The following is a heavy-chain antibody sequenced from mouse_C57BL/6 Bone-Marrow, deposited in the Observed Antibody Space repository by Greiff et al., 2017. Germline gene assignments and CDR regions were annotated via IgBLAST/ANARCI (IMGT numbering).Heavy chain of an antibody. CDR2: ISGGGGNT. CDR3: ARHNYYGRSGYYYAMDY. CDR1: GFTFSSYT. Sequence: EVKLVESGGGLVKPGGSLKLSCAASGFTFSSYTMSWVRQTPEKRLEWVATISGGGGNTYYPDSVKGRFTISRDNAQNTLYLQMSSLRSEDTALYYCARHNYYGRSGYYYAMDYWGQGTSVTVSS. J-gene: IGHJ4*01. D-gene: IGHD1-1*01. V-gene: IGHV5-9*01.